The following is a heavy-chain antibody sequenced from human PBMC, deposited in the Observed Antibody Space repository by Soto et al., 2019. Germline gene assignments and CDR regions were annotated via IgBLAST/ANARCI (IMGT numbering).Heavy chain of an antibody. CDR1: GFIFSSHW. CDR3: VRDNNWSFDY. V-gene: IGHV3-74*01. CDR2: IGPDGSNI. J-gene: IGHJ4*02. D-gene: IGHD1-1*01. Sequence: GGSLRLSGAASGFIFSSHWMHWVRQAPGKGLVGVSHIGPDGSNIWEADSVQGRFTISRDNGRNRLYLQMNSLRDEDTAIYYCVRDNNWSFDYWGQGILVTVSS.